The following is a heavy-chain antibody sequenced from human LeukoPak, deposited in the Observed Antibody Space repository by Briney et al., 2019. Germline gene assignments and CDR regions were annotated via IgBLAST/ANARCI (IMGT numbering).Heavy chain of an antibody. Sequence: GGSLRLSCTTSGFNFGDYAMSWFRQAPEKGLEGVGFITNKAFGGTAEYAASVKGRFTISRDDSRSIAYLQMDNLRPEDTGVYYCTRDEYGVGSNFFDYWGQGTLVTVST. CDR2: ITNKAFGGTA. CDR3: TRDEYGVGSNFFDY. V-gene: IGHV3-49*03. J-gene: IGHJ4*02. CDR1: GFNFGDYA. D-gene: IGHD4-17*01.